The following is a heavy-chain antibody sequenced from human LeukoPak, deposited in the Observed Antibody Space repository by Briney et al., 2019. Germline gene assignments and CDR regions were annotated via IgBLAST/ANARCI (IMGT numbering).Heavy chain of an antibody. CDR1: GGSISSGGYY. J-gene: IGHJ4*02. D-gene: IGHD3-3*01. Sequence: TLSLTCTVSGGSISSGGYYWSWIRQPPGKGLEWIGYIYHSGSTYYNPSLKSRVTISVDRSKNQFSLKLSSVTAADTAVYYCARVSSGYDFWSGRDDYWGQGTLVTVSS. CDR2: IYHSGST. V-gene: IGHV4-30-2*01. CDR3: ARVSSGYDFWSGRDDY.